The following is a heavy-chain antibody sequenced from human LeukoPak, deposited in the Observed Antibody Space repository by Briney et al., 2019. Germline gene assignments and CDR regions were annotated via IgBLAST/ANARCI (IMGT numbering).Heavy chain of an antibody. CDR2: INSDGSTT. CDR3: ARDTVIPYAQVGTTKD. CDR1: GFIFSSYW. Sequence: PGGSLSLSCAASGFIFSSYWMHWVRRATGKGLVWVTRINSDGSTTSYADSVKGRFTISRDNDKNTLYLQMNSRRAEDTAVYYCARDTVIPYAQVGTTKDWGQGTLVTVSS. D-gene: IGHD1-26*01. V-gene: IGHV3-74*01. J-gene: IGHJ4*02.